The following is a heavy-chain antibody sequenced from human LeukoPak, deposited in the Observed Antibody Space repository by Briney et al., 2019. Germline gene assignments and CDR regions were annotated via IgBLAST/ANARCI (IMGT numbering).Heavy chain of an antibody. Sequence: TGGSLRLSCAASGFTFSSYSMNWVRQAPGKGLEWVSYISSSSSYIYYADSVKGRFTISRDNAKNSLYLQMNSLRAEDTAVYYCAREAVYRGSNYYYGMDVWGKGTTVTVSS. CDR1: GFTFSSYS. CDR3: AREAVYRGSNYYYGMDV. J-gene: IGHJ6*04. V-gene: IGHV3-21*01. CDR2: ISSSSSYI. D-gene: IGHD5-12*01.